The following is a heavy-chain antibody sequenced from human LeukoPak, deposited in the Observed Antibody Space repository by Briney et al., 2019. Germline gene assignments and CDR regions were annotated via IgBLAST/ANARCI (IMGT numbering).Heavy chain of an antibody. CDR1: GGSISSTTYY. Sequence: PSETLSLTCTVSGGSISSTTYYWGWIRRPPGKGLDRIGSIYYSGSTYYNPSLKSRVTVSVDTSKNQFSLILSSVTAADTAVYYCVRGSTLRHYQYWGQGTLVTVSS. CDR3: VRGSTLRHYQY. J-gene: IGHJ4*02. D-gene: IGHD3-16*01. CDR2: IYYSGST. V-gene: IGHV4-39*01.